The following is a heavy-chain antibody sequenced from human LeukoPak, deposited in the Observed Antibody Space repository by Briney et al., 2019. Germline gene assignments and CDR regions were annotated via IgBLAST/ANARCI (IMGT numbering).Heavy chain of an antibody. CDR1: GGSISSNTYS. CDR2: IYYSGST. V-gene: IGHV4-39*07. D-gene: IGHD3-3*01. J-gene: IGHJ4*02. Sequence: SETLSLTCTVSGGSISSNTYSWGWIRQPPGKGLEWIGSIYYSGSTYYNPSLKSRVTISVDTSKNQFSLKLSSVTAADTAVYYCARGTRYYDFWSGYLDYFDYWGQGTLVTVSS. CDR3: ARGTRYYDFWSGYLDYFDY.